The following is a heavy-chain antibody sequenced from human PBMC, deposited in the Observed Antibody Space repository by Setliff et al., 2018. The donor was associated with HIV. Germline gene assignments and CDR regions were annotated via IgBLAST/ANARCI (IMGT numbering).Heavy chain of an antibody. CDR3: ARDLTMVLGRGGGGDAFDI. V-gene: IGHV1-18*01. J-gene: IGHJ3*02. D-gene: IGHD3-10*01. CDR2: ISAYHGNT. Sequence: ASVQVSCKASGYTFTSYGISWVRQAPGQGLEWMGWISAYHGNTNYEQKFQGRVTMTTDTSTSTAYMGLRSLRSDDTAVYYCARDLTMVLGRGGGGDAFDIWGQGTMVTVSS. CDR1: GYTFTSYG.